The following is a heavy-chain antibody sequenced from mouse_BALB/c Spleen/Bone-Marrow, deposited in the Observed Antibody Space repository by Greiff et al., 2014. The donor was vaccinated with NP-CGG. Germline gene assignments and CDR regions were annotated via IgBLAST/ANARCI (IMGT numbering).Heavy chain of an antibody. CDR2: INPSNGGT. Sequence: VHLVESGAELVKPGASVKLSCKASGYTFTSYYMYWVKQRPGQGLEWIGEINPSNGGTNFNEKFKSKTTLTVDKSSSTAYMQLSSLTSEDSAVYYCTRSTMITYFEYWGQGTTLTVSS. V-gene: IGHV1S81*02. CDR3: TRSTMITYFEY. J-gene: IGHJ2*01. D-gene: IGHD2-4*01. CDR1: GYTFTSYY.